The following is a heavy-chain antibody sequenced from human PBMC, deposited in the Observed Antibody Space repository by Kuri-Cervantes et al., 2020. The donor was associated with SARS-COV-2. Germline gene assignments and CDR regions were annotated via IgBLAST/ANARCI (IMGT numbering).Heavy chain of an antibody. J-gene: IGHJ4*02. V-gene: IGHV1-69*13. D-gene: IGHD2-2*01. Sequence: SVKVSCKASGGTFSSYAVSWVRQAPGQGLEWMGGIIPILGTPNYAQKFQGRVTITADESTSTAFMELRSLRSDDTAVYYCARDSRYCSSTSCSTPVRLGYWGQGTLVTVSS. CDR2: IIPILGTP. CDR1: GGTFSSYA. CDR3: ARDSRYCSSTSCSTPVRLGY.